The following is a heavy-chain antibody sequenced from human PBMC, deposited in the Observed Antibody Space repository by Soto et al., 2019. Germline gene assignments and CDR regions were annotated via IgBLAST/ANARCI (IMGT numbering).Heavy chain of an antibody. J-gene: IGHJ4*02. CDR2: ISTSSRTI. CDR3: AKSRSNYYFDY. Sequence: GGSLRLSCAASGFTFSSYSMNWVRQAPGKGLEWVSHISTSSRTIYYADSVKGRFTISRDNAKNSLYLQMNSLRAEDTAVYYCAKSRSNYYFDYWGQGTLVTVSS. D-gene: IGHD4-4*01. CDR1: GFTFSSYS. V-gene: IGHV3-48*01.